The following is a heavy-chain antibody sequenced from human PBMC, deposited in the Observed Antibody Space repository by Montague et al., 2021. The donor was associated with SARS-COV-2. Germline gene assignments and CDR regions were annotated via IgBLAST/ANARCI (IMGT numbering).Heavy chain of an antibody. CDR2: TYYSGST. CDR1: GGSISSYHHY. V-gene: IGHV4-39*07. Sequence: SETLSLTCTVSGGSISSYHHYWGWIRQPPGKGLEWIGATYYSGSTWYNPSLKSRVTISVDTSKNQFSLNLRSVTAADTAVYFCGRDILSANSYHFDSWGPGTLVTVSS. CDR3: GRDILSANSYHFDS. D-gene: IGHD5-18*01. J-gene: IGHJ4*02.